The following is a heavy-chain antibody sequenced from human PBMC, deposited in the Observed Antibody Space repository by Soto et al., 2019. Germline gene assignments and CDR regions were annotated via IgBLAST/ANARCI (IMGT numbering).Heavy chain of an antibody. D-gene: IGHD6-19*01. V-gene: IGHV5-51*01. Sequence: SGESLKISCMGSGYKVSTWHNFTSYWIAWVRQMPGKGLEWMGSIFPVDSEARYSPAFKGQVTISADKSISTAYLHWSSLKASDTAMYYCARSTVGGTHQAGYFDYWGQGTLVTVSS. CDR2: IFPVDSEA. CDR3: ARSTVGGTHQAGYFDY. CDR1: GYKVSTWHNFTSYW. J-gene: IGHJ4*02.